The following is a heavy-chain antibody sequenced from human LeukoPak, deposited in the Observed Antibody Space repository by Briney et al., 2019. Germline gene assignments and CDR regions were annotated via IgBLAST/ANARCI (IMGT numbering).Heavy chain of an antibody. CDR1: GFTFSSYA. D-gene: IGHD2-21*02. J-gene: IGHJ3*02. V-gene: IGHV3-30-3*01. CDR2: ISYDGSNK. CDR3: ARPQLGAYCGGDCYSKAFDI. Sequence: AGRSLRLSCAASGFTFSSYAMHWVRQAPGKGLEWVAVISYDGSNKYYADSVKGRFTISRDNSKNTLYLQMNSLRAEDTAVYYCARPQLGAYCGGDCYSKAFDIWGQGTMVTVSS.